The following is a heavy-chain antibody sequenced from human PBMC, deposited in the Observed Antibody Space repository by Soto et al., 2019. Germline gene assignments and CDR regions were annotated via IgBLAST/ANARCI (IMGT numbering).Heavy chain of an antibody. CDR1: GFTFRSYS. Sequence: PGGSLRLSCAASGFTFRSYSMNWVRQAPGKGLEWVSSISSSSSYIYYADSVKGRFTISRDNAKNSLYLQMNSLRAEDTAVYYCARAYSNYVRYFDYWGQGTLVTVSS. J-gene: IGHJ4*02. V-gene: IGHV3-21*01. D-gene: IGHD4-4*01. CDR2: ISSSSSYI. CDR3: ARAYSNYVRYFDY.